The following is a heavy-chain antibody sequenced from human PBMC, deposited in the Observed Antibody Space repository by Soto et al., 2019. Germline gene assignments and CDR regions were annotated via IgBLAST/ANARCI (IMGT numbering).Heavy chain of an antibody. CDR3: AKLMYSFDSSGFTVDY. J-gene: IGHJ4*02. Sequence: QARLVESGGGVVQPGRSLRLSCVASGFTFSSYGMQWVRQAPGKGLDWVAFISYGGSNQYYADSVKGRFTISRDDSKNMLYLQMHSLRPEDTAVYYCAKLMYSFDSSGFTVDYWGQGTLATVSS. CDR2: ISYGGSNQ. D-gene: IGHD3-22*01. V-gene: IGHV3-30*18. CDR1: GFTFSSYG.